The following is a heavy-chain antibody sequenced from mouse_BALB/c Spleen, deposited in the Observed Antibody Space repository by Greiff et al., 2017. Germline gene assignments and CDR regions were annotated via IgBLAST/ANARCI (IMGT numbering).Heavy chain of an antibody. CDR1: GFNIKDTY. Sequence: EVQGVESGAELVKPGASVKLSCTASGFNIKDTYMHWVKQRPEQGLEWIGRIDPANGNTKYDPKFQGKATITADPSSNTAYLQLSSLTSEDTAVYYCARWYYGSTSYAMDYWGQGTSVTVSS. CDR3: ARWYYGSTSYAMDY. J-gene: IGHJ4*01. CDR2: IDPANGNT. V-gene: IGHV14-3*02. D-gene: IGHD1-1*01.